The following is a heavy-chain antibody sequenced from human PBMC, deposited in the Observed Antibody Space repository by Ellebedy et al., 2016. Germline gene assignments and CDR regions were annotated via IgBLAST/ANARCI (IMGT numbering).Heavy chain of an antibody. CDR1: GFTFSSST. V-gene: IGHV3-23*01. J-gene: IGHJ4*02. CDR2: ISASGGST. CDR3: AKLTPN. Sequence: GGSLRLSXAASGFTFSSSTMSWVRQAPGKGLEWVSSISASGGSTYYADSVKGRFTISRDNSKNTLYLQMNSLRADDTAVYYCAKLTPNWGQGTLVTVSS.